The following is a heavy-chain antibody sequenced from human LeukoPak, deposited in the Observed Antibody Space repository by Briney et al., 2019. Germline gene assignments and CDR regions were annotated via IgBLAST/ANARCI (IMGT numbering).Heavy chain of an antibody. Sequence: KTSETLSLTCSISDDSINNDRYFWAWIRQPPGKGLEWIASINYSGRTYYNPSLNSRLIISVDTAKRQFSLKLSSVTAADTAVYYCARVAVASRGFDPWGQGTLVTVSS. CDR2: INYSGRT. D-gene: IGHD6-19*01. CDR3: ARVAVASRGFDP. J-gene: IGHJ5*02. CDR1: DDSINNDRYF. V-gene: IGHV4-39*07.